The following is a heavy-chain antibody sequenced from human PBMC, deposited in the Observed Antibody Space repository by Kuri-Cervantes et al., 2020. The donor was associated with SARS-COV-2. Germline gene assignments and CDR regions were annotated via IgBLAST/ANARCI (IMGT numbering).Heavy chain of an antibody. CDR2: IWYDGSNK. J-gene: IGHJ2*01. V-gene: IGHV3-33*01. D-gene: IGHD3-10*01. CDR1: GFTFSSYG. Sequence: SLKISCAASGFTFSSYGMHWVRQAPGKGLEWVAVIWYDGSNKYYADAVKGRFTISRDNSKNTLYLQMNSLRAEDTAVYYCARGFRAGPGEYFDLWGRGTLVTVSS. CDR3: ARGFRAGPGEYFDL.